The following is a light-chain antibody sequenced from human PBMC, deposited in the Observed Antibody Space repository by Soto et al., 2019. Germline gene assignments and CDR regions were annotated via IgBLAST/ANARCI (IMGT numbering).Light chain of an antibody. CDR3: SSYIPNNSTYV. CDR2: DVS. CDR1: SSDVGGYNY. Sequence: QSVLTQPASVSGSPGQSITISCTGTSSDVGGYNYVSWYQHHPGKAPKRMIHDVSNRPSGVSNRFSGSKSGNTASLTFSGLQAEDEADYYCSSYIPNNSTYVFGTGTKVTVL. J-gene: IGLJ1*01. V-gene: IGLV2-14*03.